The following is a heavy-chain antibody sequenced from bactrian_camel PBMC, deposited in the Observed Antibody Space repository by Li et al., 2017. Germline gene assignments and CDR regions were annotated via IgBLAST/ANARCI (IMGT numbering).Heavy chain of an antibody. CDR2: LNSGSSNT. Sequence: VQLVESGGGLEQPGGSLKLSCAASGFTFSTYYMNWVRQAPGKGLEWVSDLNSGSSNTYYADSVKGRFTISRDSAENSVFLQMNNLKPDDTAVYYCAADRLACLGSTWSGESLKWNYWGQGTQVTVS. D-gene: IGHD1*01. CDR1: GFTFSTYY. V-gene: IGHV3S35*01. J-gene: IGHJ4*01. CDR3: AADRLACLGSTWSGESLKWNY.